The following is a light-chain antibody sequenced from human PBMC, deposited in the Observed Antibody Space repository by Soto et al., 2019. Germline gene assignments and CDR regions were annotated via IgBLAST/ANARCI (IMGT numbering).Light chain of an antibody. CDR1: SSDVGGYNY. CDR2: DVK. CDR3: SSYTSSSTLV. V-gene: IGLV2-14*01. Sequence: QSALTQTASVSGSPGQSITISCSGTSSDVGGYNYVSWYQQHPGKAPKLMIYDVKNRPSGVSNRFSGSKSGNTASLTISGLQGEDEADYYCSSYTSSSTLVFGGGTKLTVL. J-gene: IGLJ2*01.